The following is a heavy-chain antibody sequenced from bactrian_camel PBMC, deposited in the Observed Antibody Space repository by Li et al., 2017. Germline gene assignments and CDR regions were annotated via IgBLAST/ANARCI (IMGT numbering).Heavy chain of an antibody. CDR2: IGVPNDSP. Sequence: QLVESGGGSVQPGGSLRLSCTASGYASSRYCMGWFRQAPGKEREAVASIGVPNDSPIYNDFAKGRFIISRDNPGRTLYLQMNRLKPDDSGTYVCAATWICDSFWSGGPLEDDRYNYYGQGTQVTVS. J-gene: IGHJ4*01. V-gene: IGHV3S44*01. D-gene: IGHD3*01. CDR1: GYASSRYC.